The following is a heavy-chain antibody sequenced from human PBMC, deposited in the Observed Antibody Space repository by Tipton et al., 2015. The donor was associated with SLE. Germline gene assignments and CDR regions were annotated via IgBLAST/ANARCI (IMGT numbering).Heavy chain of an antibody. CDR3: ARVFGGVIVDY. CDR2: IYHSGST. J-gene: IGHJ4*02. Sequence: LRLSCAVYGGSFSGYYWSWIRQPPGKGLEWIGYIYHSGSTYYNPSLKSRVTISVDRSKNQFSLKLSSVTAADTAVYYCARVFGGVIVDYWGQGTLVTVSS. D-gene: IGHD3-16*02. CDR1: GGSFSGYY. V-gene: IGHV4-30-2*01.